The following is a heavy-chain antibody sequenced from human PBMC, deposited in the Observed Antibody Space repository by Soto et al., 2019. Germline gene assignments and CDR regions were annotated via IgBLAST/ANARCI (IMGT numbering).Heavy chain of an antibody. CDR2: IYSGGST. J-gene: IGHJ4*02. V-gene: IGHV3-53*01. CDR1: GFTVSSNY. D-gene: IGHD6-13*01. CDR3: ARVEWYSSSWYLHY. Sequence: EVQLVESGGGLIQPGGSLRLSCAASGFTVSSNYMSWVRQAPGKGLEWVSIIYSGGSTYYADSVKGRFTISRDNSKNTLYLQMYSLRGEDTAVYYCARVEWYSSSWYLHYWGQGTLVTVSS.